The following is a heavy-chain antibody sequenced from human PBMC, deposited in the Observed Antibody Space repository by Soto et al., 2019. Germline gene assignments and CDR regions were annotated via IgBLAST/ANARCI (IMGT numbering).Heavy chain of an antibody. Sequence: ASVKVSCKASGYTFTTHGISWVRQVPGQGLEWMGWVRGDNGHTNYAQSLQGRVTMTTDTSTNTAYKELRSLRSDDTAVYYCARVLGYCRSGTCYREWFDPWGQGTLVTVSS. V-gene: IGHV1-18*01. CDR3: ARVLGYCRSGTCYREWFDP. D-gene: IGHD2-15*01. J-gene: IGHJ5*02. CDR2: VRGDNGHT. CDR1: GYTFTTHG.